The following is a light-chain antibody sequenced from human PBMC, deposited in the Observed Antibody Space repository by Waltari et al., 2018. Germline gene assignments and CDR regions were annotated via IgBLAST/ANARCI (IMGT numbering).Light chain of an antibody. CDR1: QGISSY. CDR3: QQLNSYPRVT. V-gene: IGKV1-9*01. CDR2: AAS. J-gene: IGKJ3*01. Sequence: DIQLTQSPSFLSASVGDRVTITCRASQGISSYLAWYQQKPGKVPKLLIYAASTLQSGVPSRFSGSGSGTEFTLTISSLQPEDFATYYCQQLNSYPRVTFGPGTKVDIK.